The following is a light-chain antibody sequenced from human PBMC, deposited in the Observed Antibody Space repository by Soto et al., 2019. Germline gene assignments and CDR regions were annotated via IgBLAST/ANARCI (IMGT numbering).Light chain of an antibody. Sequence: QTVVTQPPSVSGAPGQRVTISCTGSSSNIGAGFDVHWYQQLPGTAPKLVMYGNTKRPSGVPDRFSGSKSGTSASLAITGLQAEDEADYYCQSYDSRLSGYVFGTGTKLTVL. CDR1: SSNIGAGFD. J-gene: IGLJ1*01. CDR3: QSYDSRLSGYV. CDR2: GNT. V-gene: IGLV1-40*01.